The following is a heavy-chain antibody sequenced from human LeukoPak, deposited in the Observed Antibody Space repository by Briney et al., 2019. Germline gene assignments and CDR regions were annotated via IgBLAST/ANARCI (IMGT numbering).Heavy chain of an antibody. CDR2: INPNSGGT. Sequence: ASVKVSCKASGYTFTGYYMHWVRQAPGQGLEWMGWINPNSGGTNYAQKFQGRVTMTRDTSISTAYMELSRLRSDDTAVYYCARGYVGRHDFWSGYSPSACPFDYWGQGTLVTVSS. CDR3: ARGYVGRHDFWSGYSPSACPFDY. J-gene: IGHJ4*02. CDR1: GYTFTGYY. D-gene: IGHD3-3*01. V-gene: IGHV1-2*02.